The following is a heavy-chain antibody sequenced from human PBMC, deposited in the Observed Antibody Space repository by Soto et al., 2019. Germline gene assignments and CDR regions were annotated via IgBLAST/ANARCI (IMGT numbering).Heavy chain of an antibody. D-gene: IGHD6-13*01. CDR3: ASSQQFAY. Sequence: QVQLVQSGPEVKKPGASVKVSCKASGYTFSNYGINWVRQAPGQGLEWMGWINTYTGDANFAQKFQGRVTLTTDTSKSPDYMEVGGLRSDDTSIYDCASSQQFAYWGQGPLVSVAS. V-gene: IGHV1-18*01. CDR2: INTYTGDA. CDR1: GYTFSNYG. J-gene: IGHJ4*02.